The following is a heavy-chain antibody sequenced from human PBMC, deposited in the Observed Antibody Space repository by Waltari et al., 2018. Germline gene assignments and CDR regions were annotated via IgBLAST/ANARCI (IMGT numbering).Heavy chain of an antibody. CDR3: ARAAGYGDFPFDY. Sequence: QVQLQESGPGLVKPSETLSLTCAVSGYSISSGSYWGWIRQPPGKGLEWIGSINHSGSTYYNPSLKSRVTISVDTSKNQFSLKLSSVTAADTAVYYCARAAGYGDFPFDYWGQGTLVTVSS. V-gene: IGHV4-38-2*01. J-gene: IGHJ4*02. CDR1: GYSISSGSY. D-gene: IGHD4-17*01. CDR2: INHSGST.